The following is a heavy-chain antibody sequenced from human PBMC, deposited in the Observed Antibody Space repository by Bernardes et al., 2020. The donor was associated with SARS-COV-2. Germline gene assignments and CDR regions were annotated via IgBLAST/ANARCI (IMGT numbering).Heavy chain of an antibody. V-gene: IGHV1-18*01. CDR1: GYTRSKYG. CDR2: ISAYNGNT. D-gene: IGHD1-7*01. J-gene: IGHJ4*02. CDR3: AITPNWNYVHAY. Sequence: ASVKVSCKASGYTRSKYGIRWMRQAPGQGLEWMGWISAYNGNTNYAHNLQGRVPMTTDTSTSTVYLEFRSLTSDETAMYYCAITPNWNYVHAYWGQGPLLPVSS.